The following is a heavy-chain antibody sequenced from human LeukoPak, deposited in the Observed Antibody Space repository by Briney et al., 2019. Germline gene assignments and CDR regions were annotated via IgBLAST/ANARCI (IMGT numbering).Heavy chain of an antibody. CDR3: ARDGGYHKSGAFDI. CDR2: IYSGGST. D-gene: IGHD3-16*01. Sequence: GGSLRLSCAASGFTVSSNYMSWVRQAPGKGLEWVSVIYSGGSTYYADSVKGRFTISRDNSKNTLYLQMNSLRAEDTAVYYCARDGGYHKSGAFDIWGQGTVVTVSS. V-gene: IGHV3-53*01. J-gene: IGHJ3*02. CDR1: GFTVSSNY.